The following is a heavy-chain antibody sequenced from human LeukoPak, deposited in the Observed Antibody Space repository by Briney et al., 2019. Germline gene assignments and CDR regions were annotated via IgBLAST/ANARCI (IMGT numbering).Heavy chain of an antibody. D-gene: IGHD3-3*01. CDR3: AKDQNLFWSGYPRYETFDY. CDR2: INSNSDTV. CDR1: GFTFRTYG. J-gene: IGHJ4*02. Sequence: PGGSLRLSCAASGFTFRTYGMNWVRQAPGKGLEWISYINSNSDTVHYSNSVEGRFTISRDNAKNSQYLQMNSLRAEDTAVYYCAKDQNLFWSGYPRYETFDYWGQGTLVTVSS. V-gene: IGHV3-48*04.